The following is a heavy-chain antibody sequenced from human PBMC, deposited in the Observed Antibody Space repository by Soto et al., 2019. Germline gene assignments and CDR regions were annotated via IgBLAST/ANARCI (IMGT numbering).Heavy chain of an antibody. CDR2: ISWNSGSI. D-gene: IGHD6-6*01. CDR1: GFTFDDYA. CDR3: AKEIAARPQGEFDY. V-gene: IGHV3-9*01. Sequence: EVQLVESGGGLVQPGRSLRLSCAASGFTFDDYAMHWVRQAPGKGLEWVSGISWNSGSIGYADSVKGRFTISRDNAKNSLYLQMNSLRAEDTALYYCAKEIAARPQGEFDYWGQGTLVTVSS. J-gene: IGHJ4*02.